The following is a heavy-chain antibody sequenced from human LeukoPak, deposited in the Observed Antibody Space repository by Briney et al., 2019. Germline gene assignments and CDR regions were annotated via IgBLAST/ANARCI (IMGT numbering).Heavy chain of an antibody. V-gene: IGHV1-8*01. D-gene: IGHD6-13*01. CDR1: AYSLTNPD. CDR3: ARDRNGAAAVRPFDY. J-gene: IGHJ4*02. CDR2: MDTNGAGS. Sequence: ASVKVSCKTSAYSLTNPDVNWVRQASGQGPEWMGWMDTNGAGSTYVPKLQGSVSVTKNTSIAAAYVQLRCLTSKNTAVFYCARDRNGAAAVRPFDYWGQGTLVTVSS.